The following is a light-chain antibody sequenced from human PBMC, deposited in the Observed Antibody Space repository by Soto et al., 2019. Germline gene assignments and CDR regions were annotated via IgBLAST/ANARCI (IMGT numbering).Light chain of an antibody. Sequence: EIVMTQSPATLSVSPGERATLSCRASQSVTNNLAWYQQKPGQAPRLLIYGASTRATGIPARFSGSGSGTEFILTFSSLQSEDFAVYYCQQYNNWPLTFGGGTKVEIK. V-gene: IGKV3-15*01. CDR1: QSVTNN. CDR3: QQYNNWPLT. J-gene: IGKJ4*01. CDR2: GAS.